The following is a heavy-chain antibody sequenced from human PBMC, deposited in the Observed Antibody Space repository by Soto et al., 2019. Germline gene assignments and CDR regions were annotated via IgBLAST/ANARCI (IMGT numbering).Heavy chain of an antibody. V-gene: IGHV4-59*01. J-gene: IGHJ6*03. Sequence: QVQLQESGPGLVKPSETLSLTCTVSGGSISPYYWSWIRQPPGKGLEWIGYVYYSGNTNYNPSLESRVTISVDTSRNQFSLNLPSATAADTAVYYCARKGAAASYAHYYMDVWGRGTTVTVSS. CDR2: VYYSGNT. D-gene: IGHD6-13*01. CDR3: ARKGAAASYAHYYMDV. CDR1: GGSISPYY.